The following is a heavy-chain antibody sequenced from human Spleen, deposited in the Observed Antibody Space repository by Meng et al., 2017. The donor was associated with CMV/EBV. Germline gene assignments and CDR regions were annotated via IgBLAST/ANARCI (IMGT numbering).Heavy chain of an antibody. D-gene: IGHD1-26*01. J-gene: IGHJ4*02. CDR2: INPPAGTT. Sequence: GYHFTSYYMHWVRQAPGQGLEWMGIINPPAGTTTYTQKFESRITMTRDTSTSTVYIELRSLRSEDTAVYYCTRKNPESGTFWGDFDYWGQGTLVTVSS. CDR3: TRKNPESGTFWGDFDY. CDR1: GYHFTSYY. V-gene: IGHV1-46*01.